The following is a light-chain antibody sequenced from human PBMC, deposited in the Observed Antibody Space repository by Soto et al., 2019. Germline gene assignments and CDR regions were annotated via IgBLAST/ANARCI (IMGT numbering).Light chain of an antibody. Sequence: DRVTITCRASQGISSYLAWYQQKPGKAPKLLIYGASTLEGGVPFRFSGSGSGTDFTLTISSLQPEDFATYYCQQLNTYPITFGQGTRLEIK. CDR2: GAS. CDR1: QGISSY. CDR3: QQLNTYPIT. J-gene: IGKJ5*01. V-gene: IGKV1-9*01.